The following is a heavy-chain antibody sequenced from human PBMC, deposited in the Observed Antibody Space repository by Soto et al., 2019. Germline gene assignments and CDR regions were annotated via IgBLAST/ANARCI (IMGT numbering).Heavy chain of an antibody. CDR1: GFTFSSYG. V-gene: IGHV3-30*03. CDR2: ISYDGSNK. Sequence: PGGSLRLSCAASGFTFSSYGMHWVRQAPGKGLEWVAVISYDGSNKYYADSVKGRFTISRDNSENTLFLQMNSLRAEDTAVYYCARDRHSGGSSFDYWGQGTLVTVSS. D-gene: IGHD2-15*01. CDR3: ARDRHSGGSSFDY. J-gene: IGHJ4*02.